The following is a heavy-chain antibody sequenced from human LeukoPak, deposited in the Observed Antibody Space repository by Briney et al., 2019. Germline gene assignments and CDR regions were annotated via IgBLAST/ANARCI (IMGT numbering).Heavy chain of an antibody. CDR3: ARSTVTTWVGDFDY. CDR1: GVSTNIYY. Sequence: AETLSLTCSVSGVSTNIYYWSWIRQPPGQGLEWIAYMYYSGRPNYNPSLKSRVTMSVDTSKNQFSLKLSSVTAADTAVYYCARSTVTTWVGDFDYWGQGTLVTVSS. J-gene: IGHJ4*02. D-gene: IGHD4-17*01. CDR2: MYYSGRP. V-gene: IGHV4-59*08.